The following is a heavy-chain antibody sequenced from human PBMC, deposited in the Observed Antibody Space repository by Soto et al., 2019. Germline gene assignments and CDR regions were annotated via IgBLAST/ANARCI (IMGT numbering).Heavy chain of an antibody. V-gene: IGHV4-39*01. CDR2: FYSSGST. Sequence: QLQLQESGPGLVKPSETLSLTCTVSGGSISSSSYYWGWIRQPPGKGPEWIGSFYSSGSTYDNPSVKSRITISVDTSKHKFSLQGTSVTAADTAVYYCARLGVAGIRLDSWREGNLVTVSS. CDR3: ARLGVAGIRLDS. CDR1: GGSISSSSYY. D-gene: IGHD6-19*01. J-gene: IGHJ4*02.